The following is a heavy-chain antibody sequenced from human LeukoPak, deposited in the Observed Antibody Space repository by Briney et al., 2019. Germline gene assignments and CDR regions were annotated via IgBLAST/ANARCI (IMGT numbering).Heavy chain of an antibody. Sequence: SXAXSXXXFSXXAMXWVRQAXGKXLEXXXXXXXDGSNKYYADSVKGRFTISIDNSKNTLCLQMNSLRAEDTAVYYCARDRLQGYYYGSGTGMDVWGKGTTVTVSS. D-gene: IGHD3-10*01. CDR1: XXXFSXXA. CDR2: XXXDGSNK. J-gene: IGHJ6*04. CDR3: ARDRLQGYYYGSGTGMDV. V-gene: IGHV3-30*04.